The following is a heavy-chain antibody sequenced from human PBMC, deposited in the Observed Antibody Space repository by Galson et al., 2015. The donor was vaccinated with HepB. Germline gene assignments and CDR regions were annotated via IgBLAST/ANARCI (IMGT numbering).Heavy chain of an antibody. CDR3: ARNSLATAWFWFDP. J-gene: IGHJ5*02. V-gene: IGHV3-11*01. CDR2: ISSSGSTI. Sequence: SLRLSCAASGFSLSDYYMTWIRQAPGKGPEWVSYISSSGSTIFYADSVQGRFTISRDNANNSVYLQMHNLRAEDTATYYCARNSLATAWFWFDPWGQGTLVTVSS. CDR1: GFSLSDYY. D-gene: IGHD5-12*01.